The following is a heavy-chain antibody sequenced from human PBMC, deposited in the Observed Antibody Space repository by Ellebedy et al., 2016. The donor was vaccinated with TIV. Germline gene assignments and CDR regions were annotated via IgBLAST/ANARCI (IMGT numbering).Heavy chain of an antibody. J-gene: IGHJ4*02. CDR3: AKIGSGGGAGNYFDY. V-gene: IGHV3-7*01. D-gene: IGHD2-15*01. Sequence: GESLKISXAASGFTFSSYWMSWVRQAPGKGLEWVANIKQDGSEKYYVDSVKGRFTISRDNAKNSLYLQMNSLRAEDTAVYYCAKIGSGGGAGNYFDYWGQGTLVTVSS. CDR1: GFTFSSYW. CDR2: IKQDGSEK.